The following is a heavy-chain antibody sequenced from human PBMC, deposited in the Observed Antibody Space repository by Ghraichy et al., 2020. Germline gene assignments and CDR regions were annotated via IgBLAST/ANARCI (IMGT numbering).Heavy chain of an antibody. J-gene: IGHJ4*02. V-gene: IGHV1-69*13. CDR3: ARGYYGSGSYYNGAFTGYLDY. CDR1: GGTFSSYA. CDR2: IIPIFGTA. D-gene: IGHD3-10*01. Sequence: SVKVSCKASGGTFSSYAISWVRQAPGQGLEWMGGIIPIFGTANYAQKFQGRVTITADESTSTAYMELSSLRSEDTAVYYCARGYYGSGSYYNGAFTGYLDYWGQGTLVTVSS.